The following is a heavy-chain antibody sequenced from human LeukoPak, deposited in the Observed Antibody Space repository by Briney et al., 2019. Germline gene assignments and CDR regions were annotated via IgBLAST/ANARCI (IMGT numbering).Heavy chain of an antibody. CDR1: GFTFSSYS. J-gene: IGHJ4*02. D-gene: IGHD4-17*01. Sequence: GGSLRLSCAASGFTFSSYSMNWVRQAPGKGLEWVSSISSSSSYIYYADSVKGRFTISRDNAKNSLYLQMNSLRAEDTAVYYCARASHGDYSPGYWGQGTLVPVSS. CDR3: ARASHGDYSPGY. V-gene: IGHV3-21*01. CDR2: ISSSSSYI.